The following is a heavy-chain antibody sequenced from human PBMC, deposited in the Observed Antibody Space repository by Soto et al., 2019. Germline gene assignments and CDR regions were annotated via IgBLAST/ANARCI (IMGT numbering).Heavy chain of an antibody. D-gene: IGHD2-15*01. CDR2: ISGSGGST. Sequence: EVQLLESGGGLVQPGGSLRLSCAASGFTFSSYAMSWVRQAPGKGLEWVSAISGSGGSTYYADSVKGRFTISRDNSKNTLYLQMNSLRAEDTAVYYCAKIVVVVAAPNYGMDVWGQGTTVTVSS. CDR3: AKIVVVVAAPNYGMDV. J-gene: IGHJ6*02. CDR1: GFTFSSYA. V-gene: IGHV3-23*01.